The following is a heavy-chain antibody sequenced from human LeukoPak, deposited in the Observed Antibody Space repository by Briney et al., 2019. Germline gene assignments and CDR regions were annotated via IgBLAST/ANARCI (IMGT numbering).Heavy chain of an antibody. CDR1: GGSISSSSYY. J-gene: IGHJ3*02. CDR2: IYYSGST. V-gene: IGHV4-39*06. CDR3: ARDTTSSSWYGNAFDI. D-gene: IGHD6-13*01. Sequence: SETLSLTCTVSGGSISSSSYYWGWIRQPPGKGLEWIGSIYYSGSTYYNPSLKSRVTISVDKSKNQFPLKLSSVTAADTAVYYCARDTTSSSWYGNAFDIWGHGTMVTVSS.